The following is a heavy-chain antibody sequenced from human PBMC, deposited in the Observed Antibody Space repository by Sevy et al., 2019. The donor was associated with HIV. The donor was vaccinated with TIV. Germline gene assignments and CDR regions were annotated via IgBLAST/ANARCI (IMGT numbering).Heavy chain of an antibody. CDR2: IYYSGST. CDR3: ARGDYYGSGEFDY. D-gene: IGHD3-10*01. Sequence: SETLSLTCTVPGGSISSGGYYWSWIRQHPGKGLEWIGYIYYSGSTYYNPSLKSRVTISVDTSKNQFSLKLSSVTAADTAVYYCARGDYYGSGEFDYWGQGTLVTVSS. CDR1: GGSISSGGYY. J-gene: IGHJ4*02. V-gene: IGHV4-31*03.